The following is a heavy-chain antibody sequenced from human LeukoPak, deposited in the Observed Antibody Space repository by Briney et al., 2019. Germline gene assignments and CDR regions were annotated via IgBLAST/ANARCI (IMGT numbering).Heavy chain of an antibody. CDR1: GYTFTGYY. D-gene: IGHD6-19*01. CDR2: ISPNSGGT. V-gene: IGHV1-2*02. CDR3: ARDRGIAVASTPDY. Sequence: GASVKVPCKASGYTFTGYYMHWVRQAPGQGLEWMGWISPNSGGTNYAQKFQGRVTMTRDTSISTAYMELSRLRSDDTAMYYCARDRGIAVASTPDYWGQGTLVTVSS. J-gene: IGHJ4*02.